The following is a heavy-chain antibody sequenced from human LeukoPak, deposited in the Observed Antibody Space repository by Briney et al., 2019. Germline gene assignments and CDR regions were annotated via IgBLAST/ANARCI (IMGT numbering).Heavy chain of an antibody. Sequence: SETLSLTCTVSGGSISSSSYYWGWIRQPPGKGLEWIGSIYYSGSTYYNPSLKSRATISVDTSKNQFSLKLSSVTAADTAVYYCASQWGHYSSGWTKFDYWGQGTLVTVSS. CDR3: ASQWGHYSSGWTKFDY. J-gene: IGHJ4*02. CDR2: IYYSGST. CDR1: GGSISSSSYY. V-gene: IGHV4-39*01. D-gene: IGHD6-19*01.